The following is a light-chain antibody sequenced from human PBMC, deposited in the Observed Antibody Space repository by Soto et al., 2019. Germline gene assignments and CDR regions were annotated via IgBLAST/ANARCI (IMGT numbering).Light chain of an antibody. CDR1: QSVSYN. CDR2: GAF. CDR3: QQYKNWPPLT. V-gene: IGKV3-15*01. J-gene: IGKJ4*01. Sequence: EIVMTQSPATLSVSPGERATLSCRASQSVSYNLAWYQQKPGQRPRLLIYGAFTRATGIPARFSGSGSGTEFTLTISSLQSEDFGVYYCQQYKNWPPLTFGGGTKVEIK.